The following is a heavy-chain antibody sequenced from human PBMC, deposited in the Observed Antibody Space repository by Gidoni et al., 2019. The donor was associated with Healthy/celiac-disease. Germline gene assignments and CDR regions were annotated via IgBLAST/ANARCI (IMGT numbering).Heavy chain of an antibody. J-gene: IGHJ6*03. CDR3: ARTYYYDSSGHRLNYYYYMDV. V-gene: IGHV1-69*06. Sequence: QVQLVQSGAAVKKPGSSVKVSCQAPGCTSSSYALSWVRQAPGQGLECMGGIIPIFGTANYAKKFKGRVTITADKSTSTAYMELSSLRSEDTAVYYCARTYYYDSSGHRLNYYYYMDVWGKGTTVTVSS. CDR2: IIPIFGTA. D-gene: IGHD3-22*01. CDR1: GCTSSSYA.